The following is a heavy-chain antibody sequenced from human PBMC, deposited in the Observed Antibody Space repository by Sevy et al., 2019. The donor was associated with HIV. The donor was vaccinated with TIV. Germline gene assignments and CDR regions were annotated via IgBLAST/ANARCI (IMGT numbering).Heavy chain of an antibody. V-gene: IGHV3-53*01. CDR3: ARGKHVSDYYGSFDY. CDR1: GLCVSDNF. CDR2: IYIGHNT. J-gene: IGHJ4*02. D-gene: IGHD3-3*01. Sequence: GGSLRLSCAASGLCVSDNFMSWVCQAPGKGLEWVSVIYIGHNTYYADSVKGRFTISRDNAENTLFLQMNSLRVEDTAVYYCARGKHVSDYYGSFDYWGQGTLVTVSS.